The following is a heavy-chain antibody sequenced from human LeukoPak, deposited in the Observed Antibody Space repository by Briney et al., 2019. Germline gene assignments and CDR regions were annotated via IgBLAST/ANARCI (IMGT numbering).Heavy chain of an antibody. V-gene: IGHV4-30-4*01. D-gene: IGHD2-15*01. CDR3: AKMHLAGFDP. J-gene: IGHJ5*02. CDR1: GGSFRGYY. CDR2: IYYSGST. Sequence: SETLSLTCAVYGGSFRGYYWSWIRQPPGKGLEWIGYIYYSGSTYYNPSLKSRVTISVDTSKNQFSLKLSSVTAADTAVYYCAKMHLAGFDPWGQGTLVTVSS.